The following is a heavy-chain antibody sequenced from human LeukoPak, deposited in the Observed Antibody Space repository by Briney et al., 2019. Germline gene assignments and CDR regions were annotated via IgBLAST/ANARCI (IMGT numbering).Heavy chain of an antibody. V-gene: IGHV3-15*01. CDR3: TTEDIAVTGIGLDY. J-gene: IGHJ4*02. Sequence: GGSLRLSCAASGFTFSSYGMHWVRQAPGKGLEWVGRIKSKSDGGTTDNAAPVKGRFTISRDDSKNTLYLQMNSLKTEDTAVYYCTTEDIAVTGIGLDYWGQGTLVTVSS. D-gene: IGHD6-19*01. CDR2: IKSKSDGGTT. CDR1: GFTFSSYG.